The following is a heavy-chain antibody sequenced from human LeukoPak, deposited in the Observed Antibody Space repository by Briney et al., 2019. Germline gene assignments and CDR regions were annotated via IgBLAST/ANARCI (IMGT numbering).Heavy chain of an antibody. CDR2: ISYGGDNT. CDR3: AKDPHPYGDSVGGYHFDY. D-gene: IGHD4-17*01. Sequence: GGSQRLSCAASGFTFTDYAMNWVRQAPGKGLEWVSGISYGGDNTYYADSVKGRFTISRDNPRNTLNLALNSLRAEDTAVYYCAKDPHPYGDSVGGYHFDYWGQGTLVTVSS. V-gene: IGHV3-23*01. CDR1: GFTFTDYA. J-gene: IGHJ4*02.